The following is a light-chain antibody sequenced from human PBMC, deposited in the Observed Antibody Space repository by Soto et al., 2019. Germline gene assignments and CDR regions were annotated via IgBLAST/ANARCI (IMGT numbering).Light chain of an antibody. CDR1: QTISSW. Sequence: QMTQSRSTLYASVGDRVTITRRVSQTISSWLAWYQQKPGKAPKLLIFDASSFKSGVPSRFSGSGSGTDFTLTISSLQPEDFATYYCQQSYSTITFGQGTRLEIK. J-gene: IGKJ5*01. CDR2: DAS. V-gene: IGKV1-5*01. CDR3: QQSYSTIT.